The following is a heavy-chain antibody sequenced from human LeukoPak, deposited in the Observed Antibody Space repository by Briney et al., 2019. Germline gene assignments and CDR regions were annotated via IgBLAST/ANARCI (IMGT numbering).Heavy chain of an antibody. CDR3: ARDGGWGAAVMFSINYYYYGMDV. CDR2: ISKDGSNK. CDR1: GFTFSSYV. D-gene: IGHD6-13*01. Sequence: GGSLRLSCAASGFTFSSYVMHWVRQAPGKGLEWVAVISKDGSNKDYADSVKGRFTISRDNSKNTVYLQMNSLRTEDTAVYHCARDGGWGAAVMFSINYYYYGMDVWGQGTTVTVSS. V-gene: IGHV3-30-3*01. J-gene: IGHJ6*02.